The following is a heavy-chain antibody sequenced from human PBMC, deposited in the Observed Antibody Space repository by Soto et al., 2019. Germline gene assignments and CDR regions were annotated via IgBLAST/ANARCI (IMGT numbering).Heavy chain of an antibody. D-gene: IGHD2-21*01. CDR1: GGPFSGYY. Sequence: PSETLSLTCAVYGGPFSGYYWSWIRQPPGKEPEWIGEINHSGSTNYNPSLKSRVTISVDTSKNQLSLKLSSVTAADTGVYYCARSPYCGTECNSGYLDFWGQGRLVTVSS. J-gene: IGHJ4*02. V-gene: IGHV4-34*01. CDR2: INHSGST. CDR3: ARSPYCGTECNSGYLDF.